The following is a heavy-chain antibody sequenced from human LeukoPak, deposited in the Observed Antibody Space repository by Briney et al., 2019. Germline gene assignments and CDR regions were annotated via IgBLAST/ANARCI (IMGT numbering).Heavy chain of an antibody. D-gene: IGHD2-2*01. CDR1: GXSVSSLSSA. J-gene: IGHJ6*02. Sequence: SQTLSLTCAISGXSVSSLSSAWNWIRQSPSRGLEWLGRTYYRSKWYHDYAISVKSRISVNPDTSKNQFSLQLSSVTPEDTAVYYCARDPAYNYGMDVWGQGTTVTVSS. CDR2: TYYRSKWYH. CDR3: ARDPAYNYGMDV. V-gene: IGHV6-1*01.